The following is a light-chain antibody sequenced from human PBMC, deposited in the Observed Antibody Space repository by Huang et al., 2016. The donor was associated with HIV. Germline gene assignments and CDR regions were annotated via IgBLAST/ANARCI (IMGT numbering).Light chain of an antibody. CDR3: QQYYGIPFT. Sequence: IEMTQSPPSLPASVGDRVTITCRASQDISNSLAWYQQKPGQAPKLLIYGASRLESGVPSRFSGIGSATDYTLTITSLQPEDFATYYCQQYYGIPFTFGPGTKVDV. CDR2: GAS. CDR1: QDISNS. V-gene: IGKV1-NL1*01. J-gene: IGKJ3*01.